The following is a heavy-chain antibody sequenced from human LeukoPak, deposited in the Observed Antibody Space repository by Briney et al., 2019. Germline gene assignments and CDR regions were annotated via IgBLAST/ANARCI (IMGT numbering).Heavy chain of an antibody. V-gene: IGHV1-2*02. J-gene: IGHJ4*02. CDR1: GYTFTGYY. Sequence: ASVKVSCKASGYTFTGYYMHWVRQAPGQGLEWMGWINPNSGGTNYAQIFQGRVTMTRDTSITTAYMELSRLKSDDTAVYYCARESAVAGSSPYFDYWGQGTLVTVSS. CDR2: INPNSGGT. D-gene: IGHD6-19*01. CDR3: ARESAVAGSSPYFDY.